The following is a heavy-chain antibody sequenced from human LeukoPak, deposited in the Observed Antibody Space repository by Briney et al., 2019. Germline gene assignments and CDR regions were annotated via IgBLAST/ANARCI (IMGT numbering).Heavy chain of an antibody. CDR1: GFTFSSYC. CDR3: AKGSGYEPQYYYYYMDV. Sequence: GGSLRLSCAASGFTFSSYCMHWVRQAPGKGLEWVAFIRYDGSNKYYADSVKGRFTISRDNSKNTLYLHVNSLRPEDTAVYYCAKGSGYEPQYYYYYMDVWGKGTTVTISS. J-gene: IGHJ6*03. CDR2: IRYDGSNK. D-gene: IGHD5-12*01. V-gene: IGHV3-30*02.